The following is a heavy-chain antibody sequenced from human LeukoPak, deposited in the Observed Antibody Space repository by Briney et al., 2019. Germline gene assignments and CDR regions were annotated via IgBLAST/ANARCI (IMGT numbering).Heavy chain of an antibody. Sequence: PSQTLSLTCTVSGVSISSGGYYWSWIRQHPGKGLEWIGYIYYSGSTYYDPSLRSRVTISVDTSKNQFSLKLSSVTAADTAVYYCARDSSSWTLDYWGQGTLVTVSS. CDR1: GVSISSGGYY. V-gene: IGHV4-31*03. J-gene: IGHJ4*02. D-gene: IGHD6-13*01. CDR3: ARDSSSWTLDY. CDR2: IYYSGST.